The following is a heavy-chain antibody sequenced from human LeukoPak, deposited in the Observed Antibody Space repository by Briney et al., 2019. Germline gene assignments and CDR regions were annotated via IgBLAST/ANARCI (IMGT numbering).Heavy chain of an antibody. V-gene: IGHV4-39*07. J-gene: IGHJ4*02. D-gene: IGHD5-18*01. CDR3: ARTGYTYDYDY. Sequence: SETLSLTCTVSGGSISRTSFYWVWIRQPPGKGLEWIGSIYYTGSTYYNPSLTSRVTISVDTSKNHFSLKLSSVTAADTAVYYCARTGYTYDYDYWGQGTLVTVSS. CDR1: GGSISRTSFY. CDR2: IYYTGST.